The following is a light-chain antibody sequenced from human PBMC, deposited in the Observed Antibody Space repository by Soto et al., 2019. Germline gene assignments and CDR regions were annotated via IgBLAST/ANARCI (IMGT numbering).Light chain of an antibody. CDR2: RSN. V-gene: IGLV1-47*01. CDR3: AAWNDSLSGQV. J-gene: IGLJ2*01. Sequence: QSVLTQPPSASGTPGQRVTISCSGSTSNVGINSVFWYQHLQGTAPKLLIYRSNQRASGVPDRFSVSKSGTSASLAISGLRSEDEADYYCAAWNDSLSGQVFGGGTKLTVL. CDR1: TSNVGINS.